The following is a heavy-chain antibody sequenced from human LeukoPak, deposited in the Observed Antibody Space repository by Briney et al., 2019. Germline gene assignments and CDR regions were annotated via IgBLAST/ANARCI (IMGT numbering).Heavy chain of an antibody. D-gene: IGHD5-18*01. CDR1: GFTFSSYG. V-gene: IGHV3-30*19. Sequence: GGSLRLSCAASGFTFSSYGMHWVRQAPGKGLEWVAVISYDGSSKYYADSVKGRFTISRDNSKNTLYLQMNSLRAEDTAVYYCARARSSYGYGDAFDIWGQGTMVTVSS. CDR3: ARARSSYGYGDAFDI. J-gene: IGHJ3*02. CDR2: ISYDGSSK.